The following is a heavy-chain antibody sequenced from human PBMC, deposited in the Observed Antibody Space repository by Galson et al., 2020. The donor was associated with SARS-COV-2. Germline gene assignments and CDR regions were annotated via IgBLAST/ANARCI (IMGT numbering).Heavy chain of an antibody. CDR2: IYYSGST. D-gene: IGHD3-10*01. Sequence: ETSETLSLTCTVSRGSISSYYWSWIRQPPGKGLEWIRYIYYSGSTNYNPSLKSRVTISVDTSKNQFSLKLSSVTAADTAVYYCARENYYGSGSYGYGMDVWGQGTTVTVSS. CDR1: RGSISSYY. V-gene: IGHV4-59*01. CDR3: ARENYYGSGSYGYGMDV. J-gene: IGHJ6*02.